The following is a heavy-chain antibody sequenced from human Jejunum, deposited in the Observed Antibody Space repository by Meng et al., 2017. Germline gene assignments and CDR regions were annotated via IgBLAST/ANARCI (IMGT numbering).Heavy chain of an antibody. Sequence: QVHVQASGPGLVRPAATLSPTCTFSGGSVSSAAYYWNWSRQPPGKGLEWIGYIYYSGGTTYSPSLNSRVTISIDTAKNQVSLKVSSVTAADTAVYYCAHSSSSSSFGFDYWGQGTLVTVS. V-gene: IGHV4-61*08. CDR3: AHSSSSSSFGFDY. D-gene: IGHD6-6*01. CDR2: IYYSGGT. CDR1: GGSVSSAAYY. J-gene: IGHJ4*02.